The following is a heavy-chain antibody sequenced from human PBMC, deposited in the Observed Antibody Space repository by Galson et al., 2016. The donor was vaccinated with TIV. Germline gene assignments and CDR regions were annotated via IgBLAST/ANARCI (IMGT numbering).Heavy chain of an antibody. V-gene: IGHV3-21*01. CDR2: ISTYSSYI. D-gene: IGHD3-16*02. J-gene: IGHJ3*01. CDR3: ARDDGYGGSYPDAFDL. CDR1: GFTLTSHS. Sequence: SLRLSCAASGFTLTSHSMNWVRQAPGKGLEWVSSISTYSSYIYYADSVKGRFTISRDNAKNSLYLQMNSLRAEDTAVYYCARDDGYGGSYPDAFDLWGQGTMVTVSS.